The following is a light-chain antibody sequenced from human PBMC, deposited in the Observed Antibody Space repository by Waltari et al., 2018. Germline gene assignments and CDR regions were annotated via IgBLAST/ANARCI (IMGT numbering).Light chain of an antibody. J-gene: IGLJ2*01. V-gene: IGLV7-46*01. CDR3: LISFGGAEEI. CDR2: ATS. CDR1: TGPVTRGHY. Sequence: QAVVTQEPSLTVSPGGTVPLTCASSTGPVTRGHYPYWFQQKPGQAPRTLIYATSNRHSWTPVRFSGSLLGGKAALTLSGAQPDDEADYYCLISFGGAEEIFGGGTKLTVL.